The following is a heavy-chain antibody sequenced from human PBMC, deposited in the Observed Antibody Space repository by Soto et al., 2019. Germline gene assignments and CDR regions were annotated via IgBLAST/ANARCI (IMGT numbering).Heavy chain of an antibody. CDR3: ARGGGGTGTTTDYYYYGMDV. CDR1: GYTFTSYG. Sequence: ASVKVSCKASGYTFTSYGISWVRQAPGQGLEWMGWISAYNGNTNYAQKLQGRVTMTTDTSTSTAYMELRSLRSDDTAVYYCARGGGGTGTTTDYYYYGMDVWGQGTTVTVSS. J-gene: IGHJ6*02. V-gene: IGHV1-18*01. D-gene: IGHD1-7*01. CDR2: ISAYNGNT.